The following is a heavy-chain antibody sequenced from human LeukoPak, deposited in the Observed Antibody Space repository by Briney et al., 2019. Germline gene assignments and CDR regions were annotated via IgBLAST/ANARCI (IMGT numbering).Heavy chain of an antibody. D-gene: IGHD4-4*01. Sequence: GGSLRLSCAVSGFTFSSYWMSWVRQAPGKGLEWVANIKEDGTEKYYQDSVKGRFTISRDNAKNSLYLQMNSLRAEDTAVYYCAREGTVTTDNGMDVWGQGTTVTVSS. CDR1: GFTFSSYW. CDR2: IKEDGTEK. V-gene: IGHV3-7*01. CDR3: AREGTVTTDNGMDV. J-gene: IGHJ6*02.